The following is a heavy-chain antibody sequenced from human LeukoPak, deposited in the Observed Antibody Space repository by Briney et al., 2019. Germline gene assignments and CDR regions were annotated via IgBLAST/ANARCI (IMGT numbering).Heavy chain of an antibody. CDR3: ARLRQQPLYYGMDV. D-gene: IGHD6-13*01. CDR2: ISYDGSNK. V-gene: IGHV3-30-3*01. J-gene: IGHJ6*02. CDR1: GFTFSSYA. Sequence: PGRSLRLSCAASGFTFSSYAMHWVRQAPGKGLEWVAVISYDGSNKYYADSVKGRFTISRDNSKNTLYLQMNSLRAEDTAVYYCARLRQQPLYYGMDVWGQGTTVTVSS.